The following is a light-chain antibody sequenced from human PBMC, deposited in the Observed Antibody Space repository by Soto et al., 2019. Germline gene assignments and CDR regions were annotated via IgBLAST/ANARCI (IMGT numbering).Light chain of an antibody. CDR1: QNINSW. J-gene: IGKJ1*01. CDR3: HQYNSFSQT. V-gene: IGKV1-5*01. Sequence: DIQMTQSPSTLSASVGDRFTITCRASQNINSWLAWYLQKPGKAPKLLIYDASNLESGVPSRFSGGGSGTEFTLNISSLQPDDFATYYCHQYNSFSQTFGQGTKVDIK. CDR2: DAS.